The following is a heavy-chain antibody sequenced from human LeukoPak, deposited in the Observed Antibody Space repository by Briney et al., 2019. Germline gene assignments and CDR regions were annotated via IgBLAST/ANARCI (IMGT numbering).Heavy chain of an antibody. CDR3: ARDRLRIFGVVTYMFDY. Sequence: GGSLRLSCAASGFTFSDYYMSWIRQAPGKGLEWVSYISSSGSTIYYADSVKGRFTISRDNAKNSLYLQMNSVRAEDTAVYYCARDRLRIFGVVTYMFDYWGQGTLVTVPS. CDR1: GFTFSDYY. J-gene: IGHJ4*02. CDR2: ISSSGSTI. V-gene: IGHV3-11*01. D-gene: IGHD3-3*01.